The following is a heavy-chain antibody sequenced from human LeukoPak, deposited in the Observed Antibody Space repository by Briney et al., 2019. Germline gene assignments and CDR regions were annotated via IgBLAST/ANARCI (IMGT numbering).Heavy chain of an antibody. Sequence: SVKVSCKASGGTFSSYAISWVRQAPGQGLEWMGGIIPIFGTANYAQKFQGRVTITTDESTSTAYMELSSLRSQDTAVYYCASLRLQGEMATDYWGQGTLVTVSS. D-gene: IGHD5-24*01. J-gene: IGHJ4*02. CDR3: ASLRLQGEMATDY. CDR2: IIPIFGTA. CDR1: GGTFSSYA. V-gene: IGHV1-69*05.